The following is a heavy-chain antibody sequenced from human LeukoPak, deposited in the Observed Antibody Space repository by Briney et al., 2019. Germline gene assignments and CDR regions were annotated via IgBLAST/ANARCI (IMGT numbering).Heavy chain of an antibody. D-gene: IGHD3-10*01. V-gene: IGHV4-39*01. Sequence: SETLSLTCTVSGDSISSSSYYWGWSRQPPGKGLEWIGSIYYSGSTYYNPSLKSRVTISVDTSKNQFSLKLSSVTAADTAVYYCARQDYYGIGACDIWGQGTMVTVSS. CDR3: ARQDYYGIGACDI. J-gene: IGHJ3*02. CDR1: GDSISSSSYY. CDR2: IYYSGST.